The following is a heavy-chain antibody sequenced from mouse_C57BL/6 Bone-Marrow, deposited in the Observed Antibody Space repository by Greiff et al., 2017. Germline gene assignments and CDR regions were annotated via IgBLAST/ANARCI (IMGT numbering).Heavy chain of an antibody. CDR2: IYPGSGST. CDR1: GYTFTSYW. Sequence: VQLQQPGAELVKPGASVKMSCKASGYTFTSYWITWVKQRPGQGLEWIGDIYPGSGSTNYNEKFKSKATLTVDTSSSTAYMQLSSLTSEDSAVYYCARGYDYDKANYYAMDYWGQGTSVTVSS. V-gene: IGHV1-55*01. CDR3: ARGYDYDKANYYAMDY. D-gene: IGHD2-4*01. J-gene: IGHJ4*01.